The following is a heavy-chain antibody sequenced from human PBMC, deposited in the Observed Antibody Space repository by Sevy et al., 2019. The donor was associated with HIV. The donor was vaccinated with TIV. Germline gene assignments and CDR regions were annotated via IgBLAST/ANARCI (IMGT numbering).Heavy chain of an antibody. CDR1: GFTFSSFG. V-gene: IGHV3-30*03. CDR2: ISYDGSDK. CDR3: XXXXXXGEGMDV. J-gene: IGHJ6*02. Sequence: GGSLRLSCAASGFTFSSFGMHWVRQAPGKGLEWVAVISYDGSDKYYANSVKGRLTISRDNSKNTLYLQMNSLRAEDXXXXXXXXXXXXGEGMDVWGQGTTVTVSS.